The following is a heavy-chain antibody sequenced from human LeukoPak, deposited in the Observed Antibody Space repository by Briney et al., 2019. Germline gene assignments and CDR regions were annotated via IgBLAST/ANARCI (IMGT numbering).Heavy chain of an antibody. V-gene: IGHV4-59*11. CDR3: GRDALVGYFSYYYMDV. Sequence: SETLSLTCTVSGGSISSHYWTWIRQSPVKGLEWIGDISNSGSTSYNPSLKSRVTISIDTSKNQFSLKLSSVTTADTAVYYCGRDALVGYFSYYYMDVWGKGTTVTVSS. J-gene: IGHJ6*03. D-gene: IGHD2-15*01. CDR2: ISNSGST. CDR1: GGSISSHY.